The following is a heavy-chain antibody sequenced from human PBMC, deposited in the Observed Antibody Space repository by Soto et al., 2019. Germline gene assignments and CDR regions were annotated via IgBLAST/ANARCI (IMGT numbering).Heavy chain of an antibody. Sequence: QVQLVQSGAEVKKPGSSVKVSCKASGGTFSSYAISWVRQAPGLGLEWMGGIIPIFGTANYAQKFQGRVTITADESTSTACMELSSLRSEDTAVYYCARDGRDYDSSTSGAFDIWGQGTMVTVSS. V-gene: IGHV1-69*01. CDR1: GGTFSSYA. CDR3: ARDGRDYDSSTSGAFDI. J-gene: IGHJ3*02. CDR2: IIPIFGTA. D-gene: IGHD3-22*01.